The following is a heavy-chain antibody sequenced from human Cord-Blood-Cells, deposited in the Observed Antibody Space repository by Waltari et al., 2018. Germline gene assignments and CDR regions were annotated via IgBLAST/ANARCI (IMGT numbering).Heavy chain of an antibody. J-gene: IGHJ4*02. CDR1: DGSISSSSYY. CDR3: ARHIRPRGLFRDY. V-gene: IGHV4-39*01. D-gene: IGHD3-10*01. Sequence: QLQLQESGPGLVKPSETMSLTCTVSDGSISSSSYYWGWIRQPPGKGLEWIGSICYCGSTYYNPSLQSRLTISVDTSKIQFSLKLGSVTAADTAVYYCARHIRPRGLFRDYWGQGTLVTVS. CDR2: ICYCGST.